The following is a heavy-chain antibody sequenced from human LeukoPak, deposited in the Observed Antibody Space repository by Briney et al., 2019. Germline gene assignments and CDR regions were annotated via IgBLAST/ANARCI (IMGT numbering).Heavy chain of an antibody. CDR1: GGSVSDYY. V-gene: IGHV4-59*02. CDR3: ARVSLTNYYDSSGPKAYFDY. Sequence: PSETLSLTCVVSGGSVSDYYWTWIRQPPGKGLEWIGYIYYSGSTNYNPSLKSRVTISVDTSKNQFSLKLSSVTAADTAVYYCARVSLTNYYDSSGPKAYFDYWGQGTLVTVSS. J-gene: IGHJ4*02. CDR2: IYYSGST. D-gene: IGHD3-22*01.